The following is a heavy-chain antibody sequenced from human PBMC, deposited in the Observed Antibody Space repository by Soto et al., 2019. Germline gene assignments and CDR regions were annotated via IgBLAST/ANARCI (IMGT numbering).Heavy chain of an antibody. Sequence: PSETLSLTCTVPSISSYYWSWIRQPPGKGLEWIGYIYFTGDTNYNPSLKSRVTMSVDTSQNQFSLKLTSVTAADTAVYYCVRYIAAIGRYYYGMDVWGQGTTVTVSS. CDR3: VRYIAAIGRYYYGMDV. D-gene: IGHD6-13*01. CDR2: IYFTGDT. CDR1: SISSYY. J-gene: IGHJ6*02. V-gene: IGHV4-59*01.